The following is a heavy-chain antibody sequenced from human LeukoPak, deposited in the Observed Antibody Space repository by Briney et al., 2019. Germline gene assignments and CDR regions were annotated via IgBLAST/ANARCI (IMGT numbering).Heavy chain of an antibody. J-gene: IGHJ4*02. V-gene: IGHV3-48*03. CDR2: ISSSGSTI. CDR3: AKELGYCSSTSCYEGFDY. Sequence: GGSLRLSCAASGFTFSSYEMNWVRQAPGKGLEWVSYISSSGSTIYYADSVKGRFTISRDNSKNTLYLQMNSLRAEDTAVYYCAKELGYCSSTSCYEGFDYWGQGTLVTVSS. CDR1: GFTFSSYE. D-gene: IGHD2-2*01.